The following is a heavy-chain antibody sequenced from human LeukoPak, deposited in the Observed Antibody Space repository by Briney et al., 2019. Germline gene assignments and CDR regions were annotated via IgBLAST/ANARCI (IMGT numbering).Heavy chain of an antibody. CDR3: ARDAFRLLVRGVITEFDY. CDR1: GFTFSSYS. Sequence: PGGSLRLSCAASGFTFSSYSMNWVRQAPGKRLEWVSSISSSSSYIYYADSVKGRFTISRDNAKNSLYLQMNILRAEDTAVYYCARDAFRLLVRGVITEFDYWGQGTLVTVSS. CDR2: ISSSSSYI. J-gene: IGHJ4*02. V-gene: IGHV3-21*01. D-gene: IGHD3-10*01.